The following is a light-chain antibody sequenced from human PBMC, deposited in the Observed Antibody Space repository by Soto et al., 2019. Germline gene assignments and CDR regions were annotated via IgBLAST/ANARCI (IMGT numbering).Light chain of an antibody. J-gene: IGKJ1*01. V-gene: IGKV3-20*01. CDR2: GAS. CDR3: PQYGSSPRT. CDR1: QSVSSN. Sequence: EIILTQSPDTLSVSPGERAPLSCRASQSVSSNLAWYQQKPGQAPRLLIYGASSRATGISDRFTGSGSGTDFTLTITTLEPEDFAVYYCPQYGSSPRTFGLGTKVDIK.